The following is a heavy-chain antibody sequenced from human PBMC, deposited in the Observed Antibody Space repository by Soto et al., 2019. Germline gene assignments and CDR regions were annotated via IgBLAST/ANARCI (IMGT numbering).Heavy chain of an antibody. J-gene: IGHJ1*01. CDR2: ISGSGGST. CDR3: AKRASIAVAGGAEYFQH. CDR1: GFTFSSYA. V-gene: IGHV3-23*01. D-gene: IGHD6-19*01. Sequence: PGRSLRLSCAASGFTFSSYAMSWVRQAPGKGLEWVSAISGSGGSTYYADSVKGRFTISRDNSKNTLYLQMNSLRAEDTAVYYCAKRASIAVAGGAEYFQHRGQGTLVTVSS.